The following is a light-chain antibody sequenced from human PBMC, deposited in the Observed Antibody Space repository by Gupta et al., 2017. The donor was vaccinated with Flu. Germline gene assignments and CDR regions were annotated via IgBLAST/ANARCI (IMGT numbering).Light chain of an antibody. CDR2: EVN. V-gene: IGLV2-8*01. J-gene: IGLJ1*01. CDR1: SSDVGGYDY. Sequence: QSALTQPPSASGSPGQSVTISCTGTSSDVGGYDYVSWYQHHPGKAPKVMIYEVNKRPSGVPDRVSGSKSGNSASLTVSGLQAEDEADDYCSSFAGNTYVFGTGTKVT. CDR3: SSFAGNTYV.